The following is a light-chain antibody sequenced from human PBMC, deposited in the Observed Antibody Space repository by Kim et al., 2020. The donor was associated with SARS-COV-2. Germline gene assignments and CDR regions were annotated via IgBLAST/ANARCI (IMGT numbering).Light chain of an antibody. CDR1: QSVSIY. CDR3: QQRADWPVT. CDR2: DAS. J-gene: IGKJ4*01. V-gene: IGKV3-11*01. Sequence: EIVLTQSPATPSLSPGERATISCRASQSVSIYLAWYQQKPGQAPRLLIHDASNRATGIPARFSGSGSGTDFTLTISSLEPEDFAVYYCQQRADWPVTFAGGTKVDIK.